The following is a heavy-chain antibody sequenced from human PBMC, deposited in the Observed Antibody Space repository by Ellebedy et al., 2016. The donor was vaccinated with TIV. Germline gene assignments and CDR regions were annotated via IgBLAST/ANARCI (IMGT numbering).Heavy chain of an antibody. CDR1: GGSFTSYY. CDR2: IYYTGST. D-gene: IGHD4-17*01. J-gene: IGHJ4*02. Sequence: SETLSLTXTVSGGSFTSYYWSWIRQPPGRGLEWIGWIYYTGSTNHNPSLKSRVTILLDTSKNQFSLKLSSVTAADTAVYYCASSPYGDYGIGYWGQGTLVTVSS. CDR3: ASSPYGDYGIGY. V-gene: IGHV4-59*01.